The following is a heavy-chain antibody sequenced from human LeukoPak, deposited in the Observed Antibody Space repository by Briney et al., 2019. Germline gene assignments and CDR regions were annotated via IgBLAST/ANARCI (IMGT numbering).Heavy chain of an antibody. J-gene: IGHJ6*02. D-gene: IGHD1-26*01. Sequence: PSETLSLTCTVSGGSIINGGYYWSWIRQRPGEGLERIGYIYYSGNAYYNPSLRSRVTISVDTSRNQFSLKLNSVTVADTAVYYCARELGGGIDVWGQGTTVTVSS. CDR1: GGSIINGGYY. CDR2: IYYSGNA. CDR3: ARELGGGIDV. V-gene: IGHV4-31*03.